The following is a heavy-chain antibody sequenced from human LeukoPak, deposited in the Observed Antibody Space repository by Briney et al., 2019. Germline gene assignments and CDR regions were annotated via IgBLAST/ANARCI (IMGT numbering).Heavy chain of an antibody. CDR2: ISYDGSNK. CDR3: AKKPPGIAAAGAYYFDY. V-gene: IGHV3-30-3*02. CDR1: GFTFSSYA. J-gene: IGHJ4*02. Sequence: GGSLRLSCAASGFTFSSYAMHWVRQAPGKGLEWVAVISYDGSNKYYADSVKGRFTISRDNSKNTLYLQMNSLRAEDTAVYYCAKKPPGIAAAGAYYFDYWGQGTLVTVSS. D-gene: IGHD6-13*01.